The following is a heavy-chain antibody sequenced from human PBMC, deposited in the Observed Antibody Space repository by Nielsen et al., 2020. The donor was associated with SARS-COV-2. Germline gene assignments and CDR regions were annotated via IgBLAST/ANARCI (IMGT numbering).Heavy chain of an antibody. CDR1: GFTFSSYA. V-gene: IGHV3-23*01. CDR2: ISGSGGST. J-gene: IGHJ4*02. Sequence: GESLKISCAASGFTFSSYAMSWVRQAPGKGLEWVSAISGSGGSTYYADSVKGRFTISRDNSKNTLYLQMNSLRAEDTALYYCANIGDYVGYWGQGTLVTVSS. CDR3: ANIGDYVGY. D-gene: IGHD3-16*02.